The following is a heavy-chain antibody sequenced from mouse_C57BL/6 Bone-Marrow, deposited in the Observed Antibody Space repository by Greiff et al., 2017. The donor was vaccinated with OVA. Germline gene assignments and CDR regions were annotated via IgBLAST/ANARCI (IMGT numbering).Heavy chain of an antibody. CDR2: IDPSDSYT. Sequence: QVQLQQPGAELVRPGTSVKLSCKASGYTFTSYWMHWVKQRPGQGLEWIGVIDPSDSYTNYNQKFKGKATLTVDPSSSSAYMQRSSLTSEDSAVYYCASYYAGYFDVWGTGTTVTVSA. J-gene: IGHJ1*03. CDR1: GYTFTSYW. CDR3: ASYYAGYFDV. V-gene: IGHV1-59*01. D-gene: IGHD1-1*01.